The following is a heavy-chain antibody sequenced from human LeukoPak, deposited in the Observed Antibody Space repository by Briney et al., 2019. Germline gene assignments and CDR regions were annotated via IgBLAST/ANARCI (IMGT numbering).Heavy chain of an antibody. CDR1: GGSISGSY. CDR2: MYNSGST. CDR3: ARGIESYGDYGY. J-gene: IGHJ4*02. V-gene: IGHV4-59*01. D-gene: IGHD4-17*01. Sequence: SQTLSLTCTVSGGSISGSYWSWIRQPPGKGLEWIAYMYNSGSTNYNPSLKSRVTISIDTSKNQFSLKLSSLAAADTAIYYCARGIESYGDYGYWGQGILVTVSS.